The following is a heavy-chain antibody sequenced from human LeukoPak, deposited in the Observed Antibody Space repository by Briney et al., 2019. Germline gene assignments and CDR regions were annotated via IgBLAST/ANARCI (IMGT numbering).Heavy chain of an antibody. CDR1: GFTFSSYG. D-gene: IGHD2-15*01. J-gene: IGHJ6*02. Sequence: GRSLRLSCAASGFTFSSYGMHWVRQAPGKGLEWVAVISYDGSDKYYADSVKGRFTISRDNPKNTLYLQMNSLRAEDTAVYYCAREIVVVVAATRPYYYYGMDVWGQGTTVTVSS. CDR2: ISYDGSDK. V-gene: IGHV3-30*12. CDR3: AREIVVVVAATRPYYYYGMDV.